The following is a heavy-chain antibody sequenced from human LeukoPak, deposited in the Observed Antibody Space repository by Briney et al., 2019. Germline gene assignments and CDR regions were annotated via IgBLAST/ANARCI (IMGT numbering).Heavy chain of an antibody. Sequence: GESLKISCKGSGYTFTDYWFGWVRQMPGKGLEWMGIMYPGDSDTRYSPSFQGQVTISADKSITTAYLQWSSLKASDTAIYYCARGDSSGTTEYFQHWGQGTLVTVSS. D-gene: IGHD3-22*01. CDR2: MYPGDSDT. V-gene: IGHV5-51*01. CDR1: GYTFTDYW. CDR3: ARGDSSGTTEYFQH. J-gene: IGHJ1*01.